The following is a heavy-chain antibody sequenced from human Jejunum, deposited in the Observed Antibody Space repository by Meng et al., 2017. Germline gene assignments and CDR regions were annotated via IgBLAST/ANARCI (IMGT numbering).Heavy chain of an antibody. V-gene: IGHV4-61*02. D-gene: IGHD3-16*01. J-gene: IGHJ4*02. CDR1: VGSFSSANHF. CDR2: VYTSGT. Sequence: QVQLQESGPGLLEPPLTLPLTCPVSVGSFSSANHFWSWIRQPAGKGLEWIGRVYTSGTNINPSLKSRVTLSVHTSMNQFSLKLNSVTAADTAVYYCARGGWDFEYWGQGILVTVSS. CDR3: ARGGWDFEY.